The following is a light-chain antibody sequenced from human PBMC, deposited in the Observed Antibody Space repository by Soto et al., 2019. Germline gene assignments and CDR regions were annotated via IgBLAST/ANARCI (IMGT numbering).Light chain of an antibody. CDR1: QGIATY. CDR2: AAS. J-gene: IGKJ4*01. Sequence: DVQMTQSPSSLSASVGDRVTITCRASQGIATYLAWFQQKPGKVPKLLIYAASTLQSGVPSRFSGSVSGTDFTLTISSLQPEDVATYYCQKYNSAPLTFGGGTKVEIK. V-gene: IGKV1-27*01. CDR3: QKYNSAPLT.